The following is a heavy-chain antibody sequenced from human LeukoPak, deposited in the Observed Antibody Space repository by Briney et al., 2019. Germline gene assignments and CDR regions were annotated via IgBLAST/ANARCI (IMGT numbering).Heavy chain of an antibody. CDR2: IIPIFGTA. Sequence: SVKVSCKASGGTFSSYAISWVRQAPGQGLEWMGGIIPIFGTANYAQKFQGRVTITADKSTSTAYMELSGLRSEDTAVYYCARDHPPGYSSGWFDYWGQGTLVTVSS. CDR1: GGTFSSYA. D-gene: IGHD6-19*01. J-gene: IGHJ4*02. CDR3: ARDHPPGYSSGWFDY. V-gene: IGHV1-69*06.